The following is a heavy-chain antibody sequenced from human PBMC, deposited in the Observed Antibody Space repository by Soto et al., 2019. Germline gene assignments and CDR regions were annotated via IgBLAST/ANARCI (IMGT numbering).Heavy chain of an antibody. CDR1: GDNIGSGGYS. J-gene: IGHJ4*02. CDR3: ARGRLLPAVNFDY. V-gene: IGHV4-30-2*01. CDR2: IYHSGSA. Sequence: THSLTSTVSGDNIGSGGYSWSWIRRPPGKGLEWIGYIYHSGSASYNPSLKSRVTISVDGSKNHFSLQLTSVTAADTAVYYCARGRLLPAVNFDYWGQGAQVTSPQ. D-gene: IGHD2-2*01.